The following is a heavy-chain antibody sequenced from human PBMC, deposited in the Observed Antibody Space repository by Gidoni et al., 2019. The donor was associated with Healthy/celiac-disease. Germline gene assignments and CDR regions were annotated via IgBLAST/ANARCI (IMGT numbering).Heavy chain of an antibody. CDR1: GFTFSNAW. D-gene: IGHD2-21*02. CDR3: NVVVTAICVSGVCYFDY. V-gene: IGHV3-15*01. Sequence: EVQLVESGGGLVKPGGSLRLSCAASGFTFSNAWMSWVRQAPGKGLEWVGRIKSKTDGGTTDYAAPVKGRFTISRDDSKNTLYLQMNSLKTEDTAVYYCNVVVTAICVSGVCYFDYWGQGTLVTVSS. J-gene: IGHJ4*02. CDR2: IKSKTDGGTT.